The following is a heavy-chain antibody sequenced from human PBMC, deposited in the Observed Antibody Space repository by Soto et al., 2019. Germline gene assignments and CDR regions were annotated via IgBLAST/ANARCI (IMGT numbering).Heavy chain of an antibody. CDR2: ISYDGSNK. V-gene: IGHV3-30*18. Sequence: QVQLVESGGGVVQPGRSLRPSCAASGFTFSSYGMHWVRQAPGKGLEWVAVISYDGSNKYYADSVKGRFTISRDNSKNTLYLQMNSLRAEDTAVYYCAKDQSSGWENWGQGTLVTVSS. CDR3: AKDQSSGWEN. D-gene: IGHD6-19*01. CDR1: GFTFSSYG. J-gene: IGHJ4*02.